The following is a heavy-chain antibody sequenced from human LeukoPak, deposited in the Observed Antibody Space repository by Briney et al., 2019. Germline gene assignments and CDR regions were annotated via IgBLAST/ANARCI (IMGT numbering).Heavy chain of an antibody. J-gene: IGHJ4*02. CDR2: IIHSGST. V-gene: IGHV4-34*01. CDR3: ARGSPYYCSGGSCRGFFDY. D-gene: IGHD2-15*01. Sequence: SQTMSLTSALYAGSFSSYYWSWIRHPPGKVMEWIGAIIHSGSTNYNPFLKSRVTISVDTSKNQFSLKLSSVTAADTAVYYCARGSPYYCSGGSCRGFFDYWGQGTLVTVSS. CDR1: AGSFSSYY.